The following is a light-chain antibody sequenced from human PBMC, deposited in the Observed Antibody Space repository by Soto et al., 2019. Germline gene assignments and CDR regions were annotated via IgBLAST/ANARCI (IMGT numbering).Light chain of an antibody. V-gene: IGKV1-39*01. J-gene: IGKJ3*01. Sequence: DIQMTQSPYPLSAAVGDRVTIACRASQNINTYLNWYQQKPGKAPKLLIYAASSLQSGVPSRFSGSGSGTDFTLTISSLQPEDFATYYCQQSYSTPGAFGPGTKVDIK. CDR2: AAS. CDR3: QQSYSTPGA. CDR1: QNINTY.